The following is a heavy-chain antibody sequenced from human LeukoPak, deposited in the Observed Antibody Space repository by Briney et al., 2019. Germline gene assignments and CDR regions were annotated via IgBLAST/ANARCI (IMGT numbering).Heavy chain of an antibody. CDR2: INPNSGGA. CDR3: ARDRNVYNPRTGRKFDR. V-gene: IGHV1-2*02. D-gene: IGHD1-14*01. Sequence: ASVKVSCKASGYTFTSFYMHWVRQAPGQGREWMGWINPNSGGANYAQKFQGRVTMTRDTSISTAYMELSGLTSDDTAMYYCARDRNVYNPRTGRKFDRWGQGTLVTVSS. J-gene: IGHJ5*02. CDR1: GYTFTSFY.